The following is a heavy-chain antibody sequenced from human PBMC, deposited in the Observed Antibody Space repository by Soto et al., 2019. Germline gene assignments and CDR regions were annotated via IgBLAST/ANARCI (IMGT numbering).Heavy chain of an antibody. CDR1: GFTFSSYG. V-gene: IGHV3-33*01. D-gene: IGHD6-19*01. J-gene: IGHJ4*02. CDR2: IWSDGSNK. Sequence: QVQLVESGGGVVQPGRSLRLSCAASGFTFSSYGMHWVRQAPGKGLEWVAVIWSDGSNKYYAESVKGRFTISRDNSKNTLYLQINSLRAEDTAVYYCARGHTGAWYPCLDYWGQGTLVTVSS. CDR3: ARGHTGAWYPCLDY.